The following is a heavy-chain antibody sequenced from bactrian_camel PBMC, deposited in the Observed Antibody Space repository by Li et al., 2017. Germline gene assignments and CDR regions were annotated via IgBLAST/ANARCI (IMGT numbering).Heavy chain of an antibody. CDR3: ACGGSWFQYTY. CDR1: GFIFRDHY. J-gene: IGHJ4*01. D-gene: IGHD2*01. Sequence: HVQLVESGGDLVQPGGSLRLSCAASGFIFRDHYMNWVRQAPGKGLEWVSSIYSGRGTTYYADSMKGRFTISKDNAKNTLYLQMNSLKPEDTALYYCACGGSWFQYTYWGQGTQVTVS. CDR2: IYSGRGTT. V-gene: IGHV3-2*01.